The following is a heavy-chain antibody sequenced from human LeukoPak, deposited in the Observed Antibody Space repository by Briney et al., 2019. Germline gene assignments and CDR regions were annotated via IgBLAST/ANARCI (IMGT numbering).Heavy chain of an antibody. V-gene: IGHV3-66*02. CDR3: ARDIPSFCSSTSCYPSGD. CDR1: GFTVSSNY. CDR2: IYSGGST. D-gene: IGHD2-2*01. J-gene: IGHJ4*02. Sequence: GGSLRLSCAASGFTVSSNYMSWVRQAPGKGLEWVSVIYSGGSTYYADPVKGRFTISRDNSKNTLYLQMNSLRAEDTAVYYCARDIPSFCSSTSCYPSGDWGQGTPVTVSS.